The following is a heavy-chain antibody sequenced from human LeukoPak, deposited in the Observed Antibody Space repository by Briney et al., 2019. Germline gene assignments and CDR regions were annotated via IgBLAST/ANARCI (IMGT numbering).Heavy chain of an antibody. D-gene: IGHD3-10*01. CDR2: INPNSGGT. V-gene: IGHV1-2*02. CDR1: GYTFTGYY. Sequence: ASVKVSCKASGYTFTGYYMHWVRQAPGQGLEWMGWINPNSGGTNYAQKFQGRVTMPRDTSISTAYMELSRLRSDDTAVYYCAREVTMVRGVIVGSFDYWGQGTLVTVSS. CDR3: AREVTMVRGVIVGSFDY. J-gene: IGHJ4*02.